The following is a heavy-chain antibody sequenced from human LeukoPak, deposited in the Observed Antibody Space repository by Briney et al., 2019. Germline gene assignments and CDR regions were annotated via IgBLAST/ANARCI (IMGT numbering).Heavy chain of an antibody. D-gene: IGHD6-6*01. V-gene: IGHV3-64D*09. Sequence: GGSLRLSCSASGFTSSSYAMHWVRQAPGKGLEYVSASSSNGGSTYYADSVKGRFTISRDNSKNTLYLQMSSLRAEDTAVYYCVRDSSSSQPFDYWGQGTLVTVSS. CDR3: VRDSSSSQPFDY. J-gene: IGHJ4*02. CDR2: SSSNGGST. CDR1: GFTSSSYA.